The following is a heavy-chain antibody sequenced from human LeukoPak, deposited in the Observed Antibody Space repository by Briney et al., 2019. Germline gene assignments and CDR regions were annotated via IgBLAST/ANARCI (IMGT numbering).Heavy chain of an antibody. J-gene: IGHJ2*01. D-gene: IGHD6-25*01. V-gene: IGHV3-7*01. CDR3: ARPRDRGWYFDL. Sequence: GGSLRLSCAASGYTFSSYSMNWVRQAPGKGLEWVANIKQDGSEKYYVDSVKGRFTISRDNAKNSLYLQMNSLRAEDTAVYYCARPRDRGWYFDLWGRGTLVTVSS. CDR2: IKQDGSEK. CDR1: GYTFSSYS.